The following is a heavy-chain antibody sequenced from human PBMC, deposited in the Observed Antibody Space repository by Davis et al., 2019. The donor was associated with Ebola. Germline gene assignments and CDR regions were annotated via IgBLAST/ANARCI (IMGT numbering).Heavy chain of an antibody. V-gene: IGHV3-11*01. J-gene: IGHJ1*01. CDR3: AIYCSSSECYAGSAEYFRN. CDR2: ISSGGDTI. Sequence: SLKIPCAASGFIFSDYYMTWIRQAPGKGLQWVSFISSGGDTIFYAYSVRVRFTTSRDNTKNSLFLQMTSLKAEDTAVHFCAIYCSSSECYAGSAEYFRNWGRGTLVTVSS. D-gene: IGHD2-2*01. CDR1: GFIFSDYY.